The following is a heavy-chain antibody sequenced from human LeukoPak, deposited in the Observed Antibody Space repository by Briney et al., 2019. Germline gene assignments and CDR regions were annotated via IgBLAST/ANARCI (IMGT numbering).Heavy chain of an antibody. CDR3: AREAGQSGYYGY. CDR2: IIPIFSTA. Sequence: SVKLSCTASGGTFSSYAISWVRQAPGQGLEWMGGIIPIFSTANYAQKFQGRVTITADESKSTAYMELSSLRSEDTAVYYCAREAGQSGYYGYWGQGTLVTVSS. CDR1: GGTFSSYA. V-gene: IGHV1-69*13. J-gene: IGHJ4*02. D-gene: IGHD3-3*01.